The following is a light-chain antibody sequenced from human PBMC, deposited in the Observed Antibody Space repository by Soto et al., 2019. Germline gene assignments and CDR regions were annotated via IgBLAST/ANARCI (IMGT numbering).Light chain of an antibody. Sequence: DIQMTQSPSSLSASVGDRVTITCRASQGISNYLAWYQQKPGKVPKLLIYGASTLQSGVPSRFGASGSGTGFTLTISGLQPEDVATYYCQRYNAAPWTFGQGTMVEIK. J-gene: IGKJ1*01. CDR3: QRYNAAPWT. CDR2: GAS. V-gene: IGKV1-27*01. CDR1: QGISNY.